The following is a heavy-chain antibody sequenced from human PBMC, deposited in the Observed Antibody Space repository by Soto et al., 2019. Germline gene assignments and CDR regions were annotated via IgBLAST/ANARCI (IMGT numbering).Heavy chain of an antibody. J-gene: IGHJ4*02. Sequence: GASVTVSCQASGYPFTHFYITWVRQAPGQGLEWMGAISPHNFNTNYAQKFRGRVTLTTEKSTNTAYMDLRSLTSDDTAVYYCARDEGGYDILTGYYKAHHFDYWGQGVPVTVSS. CDR3: ARDEGGYDILTGYYKAHHFDY. CDR2: ISPHNFNT. V-gene: IGHV1-18*01. D-gene: IGHD3-9*01. CDR1: GYPFTHFY.